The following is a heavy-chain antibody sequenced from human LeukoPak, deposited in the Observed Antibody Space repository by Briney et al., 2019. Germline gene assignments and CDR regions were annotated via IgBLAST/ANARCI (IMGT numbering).Heavy chain of an antibody. CDR2: ISAYNGNT. CDR3: ARDPEIVVVPAAISALYYYYGMDV. J-gene: IGHJ6*02. CDR1: GYTFTSYG. D-gene: IGHD2-2*02. V-gene: IGHV1-18*01. Sequence: ASVKVSCKASGYTFTSYGISWVRQAPGQGLEWMGWISAYNGNTNYPQKLQGRVTMTTDTSTSTAYMELRSLRSDDTAVYYCARDPEIVVVPAAISALYYYYGMDVWGQGTTVTVSS.